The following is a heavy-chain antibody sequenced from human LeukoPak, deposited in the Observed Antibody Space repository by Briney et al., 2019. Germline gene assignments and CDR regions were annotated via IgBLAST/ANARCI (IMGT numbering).Heavy chain of an antibody. CDR1: GFTFSSYA. CDR2: ISDSSGNT. D-gene: IGHD2-2*01. V-gene: IGHV3-23*01. J-gene: IGHJ4*02. CDR3: AKDRGYCSSTSCSRYYFDY. Sequence: PGGSLRLSCAASGFTFSSYAMSWVRQAPGKGLEWVSIISDSSGNTFYADSVKGRFTISRDNSKSTMYMQMNSLRAEDTAVYYCAKDRGYCSSTSCSRYYFDYWGQGTLVTVSS.